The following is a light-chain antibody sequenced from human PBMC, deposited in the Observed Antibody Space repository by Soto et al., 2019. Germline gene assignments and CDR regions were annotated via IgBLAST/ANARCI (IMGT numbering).Light chain of an antibody. Sequence: DIQMTQSPSSLSASVGDRVTITCRASQSIDSYLNWYQQKPGKAPKLLIYAASRLQSGVPSRVSGRESGTDFTLTISSLQPEDFATYFCQQSYTSPPTLGQGTRLEIK. V-gene: IGKV1-39*01. J-gene: IGKJ5*01. CDR1: QSIDSY. CDR2: AAS. CDR3: QQSYTSPPT.